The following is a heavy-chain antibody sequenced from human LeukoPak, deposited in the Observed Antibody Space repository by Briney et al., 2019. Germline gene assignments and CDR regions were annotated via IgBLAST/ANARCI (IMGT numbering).Heavy chain of an antibody. V-gene: IGHV4-59*01. CDR1: GGSISIYY. Sequence: PRGTRSLTCPVSGGSISIYYGGWFGNPPGKGLEWIGYIYYSGSTNYNPSLKSRVTISVDTSKNQFSLKLSSVTAADTAVYYCAREEHSSGWYAWGQGTLVTVSS. CDR2: IYYSGST. D-gene: IGHD6-19*01. J-gene: IGHJ4*02. CDR3: AREEHSSGWYA.